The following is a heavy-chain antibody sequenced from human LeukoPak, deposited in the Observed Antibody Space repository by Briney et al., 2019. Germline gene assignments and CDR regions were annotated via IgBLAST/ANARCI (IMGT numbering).Heavy chain of an antibody. V-gene: IGHV1-46*03. D-gene: IGHD5-18*01. Sequence: ASVKVSCKASGYTFTSYYMHWVRQAPGQGLEWMGIINPSGGSTSYAQKFQGRVTMTRDTSTSTVYMELSSLRSEDTAVYYCAGTAMVIGAFDIWSQGTMVTVSS. CDR1: GYTFTSYY. CDR3: AGTAMVIGAFDI. CDR2: INPSGGST. J-gene: IGHJ3*02.